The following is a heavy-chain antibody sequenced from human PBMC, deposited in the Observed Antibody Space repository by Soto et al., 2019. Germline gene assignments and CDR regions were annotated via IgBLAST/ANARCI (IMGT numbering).Heavy chain of an antibody. CDR3: ARPVGPWSVTTYYYGMDV. J-gene: IGHJ6*02. Sequence: ASVKASCKASGGTFSSYAISWVRQAPGQGLEWMGGIIPIFGTANYAQKFQGRVTITADESTSTAYMELSSLRSEDTAVYYCARPVGPWSVTTYYYGMDVWGQGTTVTVSS. CDR1: GGTFSSYA. D-gene: IGHD4-4*01. V-gene: IGHV1-69*13. CDR2: IIPIFGTA.